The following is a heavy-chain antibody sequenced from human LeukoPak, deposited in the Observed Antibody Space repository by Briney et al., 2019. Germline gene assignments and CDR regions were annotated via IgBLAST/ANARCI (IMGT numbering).Heavy chain of an antibody. CDR2: IRSKAYGGTT. Sequence: PGGSLRLSCTASGFTFGDYAMSWVRQAPGKGLEWVGFIRSKAYGGTTEYAASVKGRFTISRDDSKSIAYLQMNSLKTEDTAVYYCTRDIDSGLSESDFDPWGQGTLVTVSS. D-gene: IGHD2-2*01. CDR3: TRDIDSGLSESDFDP. J-gene: IGHJ5*02. V-gene: IGHV3-49*04. CDR1: GFTFGDYA.